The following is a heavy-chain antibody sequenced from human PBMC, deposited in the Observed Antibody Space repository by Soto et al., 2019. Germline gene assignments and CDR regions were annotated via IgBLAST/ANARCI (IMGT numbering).Heavy chain of an antibody. CDR2: ISAYNGNT. CDR3: ARLSGSYHGGY. J-gene: IGHJ4*02. CDR1: GYTFTNYG. V-gene: IGHV1-18*01. Sequence: QVQLVQSGAEVKKPGASVKVSCKASGYTFTNYGISWVRQAPGQGLEWMGWISAYNGNTKYAQKLQGRGTMTTDTATSTAYRELRSLRSDDTAVYYCARLSGSYHGGYWGQGTLVTVSS. D-gene: IGHD1-26*01.